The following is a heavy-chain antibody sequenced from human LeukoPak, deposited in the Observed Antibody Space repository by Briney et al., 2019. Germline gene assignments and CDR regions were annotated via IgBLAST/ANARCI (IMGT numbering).Heavy chain of an antibody. D-gene: IGHD1-1*01. Sequence: ASVKVSCKASGGTFSSYAISWVRQAPGQGLEWMGLINPVGGSTTYAQEFQGRVTMTSDTSTSTVYMELSSLRSEDTAVYYCARGPTMTSFDYWGQGTVVPVSS. J-gene: IGHJ4*02. CDR2: INPVGGST. CDR1: GGTFSSYA. V-gene: IGHV1-46*01. CDR3: ARGPTMTSFDY.